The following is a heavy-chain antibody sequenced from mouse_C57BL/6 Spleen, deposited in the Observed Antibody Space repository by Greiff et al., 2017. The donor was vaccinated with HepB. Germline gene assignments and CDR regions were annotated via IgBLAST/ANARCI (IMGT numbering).Heavy chain of an antibody. Sequence: EVQLQQSGPELVKPGASVKIPCKASGYTFTDYNMDWVKQSHGKSLEWIGDINPNNGGTIYNQKFKGKATLTVDKSSSTAYLELRSLTSEDTAVYYWAREAKESLRPSYAMDYWGQGTSVTVSS. CDR2: INPNNGGT. D-gene: IGHD1-2*01. V-gene: IGHV1-18*01. J-gene: IGHJ4*01. CDR3: AREAKESLRPSYAMDY. CDR1: GYTFTDYN.